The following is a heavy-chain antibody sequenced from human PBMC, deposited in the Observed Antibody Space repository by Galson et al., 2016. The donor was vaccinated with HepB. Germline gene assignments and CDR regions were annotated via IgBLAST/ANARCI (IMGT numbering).Heavy chain of an antibody. J-gene: IGHJ3*02. D-gene: IGHD2-15*01. Sequence: SLRLSCAASGFTFSSYSMNWVRQAPGKGLEWVSYISSSSSTIYYADSVKGRFTISRDNSKNTLYLQMNTLRAEDTAVYYSARGTFCSGDSCYSPAFDMWGQGTMVTVSS. CDR2: ISSSSSTI. CDR1: GFTFSSYS. CDR3: ARGTFCSGDSCYSPAFDM. V-gene: IGHV3-48*01.